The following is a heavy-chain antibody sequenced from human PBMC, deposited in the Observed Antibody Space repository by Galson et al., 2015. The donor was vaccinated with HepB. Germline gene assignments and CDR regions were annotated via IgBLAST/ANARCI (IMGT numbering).Heavy chain of an antibody. J-gene: IGHJ4*02. Sequence: SLRLSCAASGFTFSSYSMNWVRQAPGKGLEWVSSISGSSSYIYYADSVKGRFTISRDNAKNSLYLQMNSLRAEDTAVYYCARGITIFGVVITPLNYWGQGTLVTVSS. CDR1: GFTFSSYS. D-gene: IGHD3-3*01. CDR2: ISGSSSYI. V-gene: IGHV3-21*01. CDR3: ARGITIFGVVITPLNY.